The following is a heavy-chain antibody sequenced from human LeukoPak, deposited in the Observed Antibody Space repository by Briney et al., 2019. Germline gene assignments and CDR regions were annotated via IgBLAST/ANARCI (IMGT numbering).Heavy chain of an antibody. D-gene: IGHD1/OR15-1a*01. Sequence: KPSETLSPTFTVSGVSINNYFWSWIRQPPRKGLEWIGYVYYNGITNYNPSLKSRVSISLDTSKNQFSLRLNSVTAAETAVYYCASQLGGTTFHWGQGTLVTVSS. CDR1: GVSINNYF. J-gene: IGHJ4*02. CDR3: ASQLGGTTFH. CDR2: VYYNGIT. V-gene: IGHV4-59*01.